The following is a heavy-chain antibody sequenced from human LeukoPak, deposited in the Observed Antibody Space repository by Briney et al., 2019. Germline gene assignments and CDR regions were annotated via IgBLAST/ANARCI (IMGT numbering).Heavy chain of an antibody. CDR2: ISAYNGNT. D-gene: IGHD2-2*02. J-gene: IGHJ4*02. V-gene: IGHV1-18*01. Sequence: GASVKVSCKASGYTFTSYGISWVRQAPGQGLEWMGWISAYNGNTNYAQKFQGRVTMTRDTSISTAYMELSRLRSDDTAVYYCARKVAGYCSSTSCYIDYWGQGTMVTVSS. CDR1: GYTFTSYG. CDR3: ARKVAGYCSSTSCYIDY.